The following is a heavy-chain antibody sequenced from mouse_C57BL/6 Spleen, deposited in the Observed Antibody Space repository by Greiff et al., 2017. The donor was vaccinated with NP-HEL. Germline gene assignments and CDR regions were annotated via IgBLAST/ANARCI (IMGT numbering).Heavy chain of an antibody. Sequence: QVQLKESGAELARPGASVKMSCKASGYTFTSYTMHWVKQRPGQGLEWIGYINPSSGYTKYNQKFKDKATLTADKSSSTAYMQLSNLTSEDSAVYYCARSPSSGYDYWGQGTTLTVSS. D-gene: IGHD3-2*02. CDR3: ARSPSSGYDY. V-gene: IGHV1-4*01. CDR2: INPSSGYT. J-gene: IGHJ2*01. CDR1: GYTFTSYT.